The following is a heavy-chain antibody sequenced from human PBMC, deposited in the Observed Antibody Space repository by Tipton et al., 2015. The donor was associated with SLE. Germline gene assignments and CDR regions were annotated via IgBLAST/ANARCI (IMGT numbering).Heavy chain of an antibody. D-gene: IGHD3-10*01. J-gene: IGHJ4*02. CDR2: TIPLFERA. CDR1: GGTFSSHL. Sequence: QLVQSGAEVKKPGSSVKVSCQASGGTFSSHLIGWVRQAPGQGLEWMGGTIPLFERADYAQRFQGRVTITADESTSTVYMELSRLRSDDTAVYYCARDEWFGDYWGQGTLVTVSS. V-gene: IGHV1-69*01. CDR3: ARDEWFGDY.